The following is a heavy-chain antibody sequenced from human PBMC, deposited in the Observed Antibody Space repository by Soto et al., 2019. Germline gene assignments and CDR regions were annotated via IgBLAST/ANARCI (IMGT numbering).Heavy chain of an antibody. CDR2: ISGNGRII. CDR1: GFIFSDYY. CDR3: ARDFDADSRTDVDY. V-gene: IGHV3-11*01. Sequence: QVQLVESGGGLVQPGGSLRLSCATSGFIFSDYYMHWIRQAPGKGLEWISYISGNGRIIQYADSAKGRFTISRDNAQNSLYLQMNSLRAEDTALYFCARDFDADSRTDVDYWGQGTLVTVSS. J-gene: IGHJ4*02. D-gene: IGHD4-17*01.